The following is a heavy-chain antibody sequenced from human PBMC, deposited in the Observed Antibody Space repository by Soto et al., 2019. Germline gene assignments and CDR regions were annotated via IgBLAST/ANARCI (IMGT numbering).Heavy chain of an antibody. CDR2: VIPMFGTS. D-gene: IGHD7-27*01. Sequence: QVQLVQSGAEVKKPGSSVKVSCKSPGGAFSRYAINWVRQAPGQGLEWMGGVIPMFGTSNYAQKFQDRVTIAAGECPTTAYMELSSLRAEDTAVYFCARGTNGGLCRFDPWGQGTLVTVSS. CDR1: GGAFSRYA. V-gene: IGHV1-69*12. CDR3: ARGTNGGLCRFDP. J-gene: IGHJ5*02.